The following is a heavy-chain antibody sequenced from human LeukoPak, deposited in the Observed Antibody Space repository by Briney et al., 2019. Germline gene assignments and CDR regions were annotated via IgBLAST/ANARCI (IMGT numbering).Heavy chain of an antibody. CDR1: GYIFTSYD. D-gene: IGHD6-19*01. CDR2: MNPNSGNT. V-gene: IGHV1-8*01. J-gene: IGHJ4*02. CDR3: ARRSQAGGTGIGY. Sequence: ASVNVSFKSSGYIFTSYDINWLRQATGQGLAGMGWMNPNSGNTGNAQKFQGRVTTTSNTSIRTAYMELSSMRSEDTAVYYCARRSQAGGTGIGYWGQGTLVTVSS.